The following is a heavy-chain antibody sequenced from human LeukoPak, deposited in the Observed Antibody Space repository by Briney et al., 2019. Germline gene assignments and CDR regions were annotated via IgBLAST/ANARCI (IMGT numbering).Heavy chain of an antibody. J-gene: IGHJ6*02. CDR3: ARVSIGRGGSCYSCPNYYYGMDV. D-gene: IGHD2-15*01. CDR1: GGTFSIYA. Sequence: SVKVSCKASGGTFSIYAISWVRQAHGQGLEWMGGIIPIFGRANYAQKFQGRVTITADESTSTAYMELSSMRSEDTAVYYCARVSIGRGGSCYSCPNYYYGMDVWGQGTTVTVSS. CDR2: IIPIFGRA. V-gene: IGHV1-69*13.